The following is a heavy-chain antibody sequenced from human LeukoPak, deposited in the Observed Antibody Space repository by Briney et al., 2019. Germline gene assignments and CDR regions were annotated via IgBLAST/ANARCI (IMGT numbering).Heavy chain of an antibody. V-gene: IGHV3-30*02. Sequence: GGSLRLSCAGSGFTFSSYIMHWVRQTTGKGLEWVALVWYDGSEDYYRDSVKGRFTISRDNSKNTLYLQMNSLKVEDTAVYYCAKELDGFDIWGQGTKVTVSS. CDR2: VWYDGSED. J-gene: IGHJ3*02. CDR1: GFTFSSYI. CDR3: AKELDGFDI.